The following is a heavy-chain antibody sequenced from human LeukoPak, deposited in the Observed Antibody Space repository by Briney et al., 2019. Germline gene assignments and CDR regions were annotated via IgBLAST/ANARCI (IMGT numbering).Heavy chain of an antibody. CDR1: GFTFNCFP. CDR3: ARVGRWLQFEGPFDY. CDR2: LSHNGGTT. D-gene: IGHD5-24*01. Sequence: PWGTLCFSGSASGFTFNCFPLLWLAPAQGQGLEYILTLSHNGGTTYYANSVKGRFTISRDNSKNTLYLQMGSLRAEDMAVYYCARVGRWLQFEGPFDYWGQGTQVTVSS. J-gene: IGHJ4*02. V-gene: IGHV3-64*01.